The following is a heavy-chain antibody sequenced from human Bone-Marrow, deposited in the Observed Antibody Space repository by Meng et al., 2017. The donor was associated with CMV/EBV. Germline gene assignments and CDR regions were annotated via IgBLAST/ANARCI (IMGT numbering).Heavy chain of an antibody. CDR2: ISSSGSTI. V-gene: IGHV3-48*03. CDR1: GFTFSSYE. D-gene: IGHD2-2*01. J-gene: IGHJ6*02. Sequence: GESLKISCEASGFTFSSYEMNWVRQAPGKGLEWVSYISSSGSTIYYADSVKGRFTISRDNAKNSLYLQMNSLRAEDTAVYYCARDCSSTSCHDYGMDVWGQGTTVTVSS. CDR3: ARDCSSTSCHDYGMDV.